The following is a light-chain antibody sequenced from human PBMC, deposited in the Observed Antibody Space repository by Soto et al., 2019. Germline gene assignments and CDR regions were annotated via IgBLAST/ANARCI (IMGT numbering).Light chain of an antibody. Sequence: QSVLTQPASVSGSPGQSIAISCTGTSSDVGAYDYVSWYQQHPGKAPNLMIYDVSNRPSGVSNRFSGSKSANPASLTISGLQAEYVADYYCTSYTSSGNYVFCTGTKFTVL. V-gene: IGLV2-14*01. CDR3: TSYTSSGNYV. CDR1: SSDVGAYDY. CDR2: DVS. J-gene: IGLJ1*01.